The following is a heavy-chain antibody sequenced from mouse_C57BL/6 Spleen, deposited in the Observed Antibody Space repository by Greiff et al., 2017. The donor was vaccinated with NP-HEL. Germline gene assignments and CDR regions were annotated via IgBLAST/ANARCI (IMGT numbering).Heavy chain of an antibody. CDR2: IYPGSGNT. CDR3: AREDDYYFDY. V-gene: IGHV1-66*01. Sequence: VQLQQSGPELVKPGASVKISCKASGYSFTSYYIHWVKQRPGQGLEWIGWIYPGSGNTKYNEKFKGKATLTADTSSSTAYMQLSSLTSEDSAVYYCAREDDYYFDYWGKGTTLTVSS. CDR1: GYSFTSYY. D-gene: IGHD2-4*01. J-gene: IGHJ2*01.